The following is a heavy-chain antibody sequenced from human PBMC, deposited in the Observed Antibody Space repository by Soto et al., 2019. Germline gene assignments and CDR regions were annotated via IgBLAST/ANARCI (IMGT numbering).Heavy chain of an antibody. J-gene: IGHJ6*02. Sequence: EVQLVESGGGLVQPGGSLRLSCAASGFTFSGYWMSWVRQAPGKGLEWGANIKQDGSEQVDVDYVKGRFTISRDNAKHSLYLQMISMRDEDTAVYYCAREAVWGQGTTVTVSS. CDR2: IKQDGSEQ. CDR3: AREAV. CDR1: GFTFSGYW. V-gene: IGHV3-7*05.